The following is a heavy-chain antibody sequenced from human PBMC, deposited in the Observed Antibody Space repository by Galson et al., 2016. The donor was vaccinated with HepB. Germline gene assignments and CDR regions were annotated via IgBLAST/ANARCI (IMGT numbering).Heavy chain of an antibody. CDR3: VKTTGGWPPFFDI. CDR2: FSAYNFKT. Sequence: SVKVSCKASGYTFTSYYVTWVRQAPGQGLEWMGWFSAYNFKTNYAQNLQGRVTMTADTSTNTAYMEVRRLRSDDTAMYYCVKTTGGWPPFFDIWGQGTMVTVSS. J-gene: IGHJ3*02. CDR1: GYTFTSYY. D-gene: IGHD6-19*01. V-gene: IGHV1-18*04.